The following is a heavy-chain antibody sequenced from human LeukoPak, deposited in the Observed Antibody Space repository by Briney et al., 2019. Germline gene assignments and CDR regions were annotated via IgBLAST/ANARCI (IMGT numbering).Heavy chain of an antibody. D-gene: IGHD3-10*02. V-gene: IGHV4-30-2*01. CDR1: GGSISSGGYS. CDR3: ASSVHLDY. CDR2: IYHSGST. J-gene: IGHJ4*02. Sequence: PSETLSLTCAVSGGSISSGGYSWSWIRQPPGKGLEWIGYIYHSGSTYYNPSLKSRVTISVDRSKNQFSLKLSSVTAADTAVYYCASSVHLDYWGQGTLVTVSS.